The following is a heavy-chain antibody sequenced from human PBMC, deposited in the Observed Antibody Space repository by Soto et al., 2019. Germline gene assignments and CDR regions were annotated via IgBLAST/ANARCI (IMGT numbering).Heavy chain of an antibody. Sequence: QVQLVQSGAEVKKPGASVKVSCNASGYTFTTYYIHWVRQAPGQGLEWMGIINPSGGSTTYAQKFQGRATMTRDTSTSTVYMELSSRTSEDTAVYYCARSDFDWLSPARYYFDYWGQGTLVTVSS. J-gene: IGHJ4*02. D-gene: IGHD3-9*01. V-gene: IGHV1-46*01. CDR3: ARSDFDWLSPARYYFDY. CDR2: INPSGGST. CDR1: GYTFTTYY.